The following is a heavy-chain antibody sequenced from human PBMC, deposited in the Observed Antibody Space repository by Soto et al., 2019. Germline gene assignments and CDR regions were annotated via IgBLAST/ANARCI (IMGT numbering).Heavy chain of an antibody. CDR3: SKFKYSTSVRYLQH. V-gene: IGHV5-51*01. D-gene: IGHD6-6*01. Sequence: PWESLKISCNGSGYSVTSYWIGWVRQVPGKGLEWMGIIYPGDSRTMYSPSFQGQVTISADKSISTAYLQWTSLKASDTAIYYCSKFKYSTSVRYLQHWGQGTPVTVSS. CDR2: IYPGDSRT. J-gene: IGHJ1*01. CDR1: GYSVTSYW.